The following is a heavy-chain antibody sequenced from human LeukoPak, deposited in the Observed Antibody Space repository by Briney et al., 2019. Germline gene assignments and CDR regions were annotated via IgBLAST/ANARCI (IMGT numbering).Heavy chain of an antibody. D-gene: IGHD6-19*01. J-gene: IGHJ5*02. CDR3: ARGKGVAGTTNWFDP. CDR1: GGSISSGGYS. V-gene: IGHV4-30-2*01. CDR2: IYHSGST. Sequence: SETLSLTCAVSGGSISSGGYSWSWIRQPPGKGLEWIGYIYHSGSTYYNPSLKSRVTISVDRSKNQFSLKLSSVTAADTAVYYCARGKGVAGTTNWFDPWGQGTLVTVSS.